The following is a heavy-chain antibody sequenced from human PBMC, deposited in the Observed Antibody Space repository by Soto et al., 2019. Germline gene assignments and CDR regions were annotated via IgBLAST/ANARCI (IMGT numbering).Heavy chain of an antibody. J-gene: IGHJ4*02. V-gene: IGHV3-33*01. D-gene: IGHD3-22*01. CDR2: IWYYGSNK. CDR3: ASDRSSGYRFDY. Sequence: GGSLRLSCAASGFTFSSYGMHWVRQAPGKGLEWVAVIWYYGSNKYYADSVKGRFTISRDNSKNTLYLQMNSLRAEDTAVYYCASDRSSGYRFDYWGQGTLVTVSS. CDR1: GFTFSSYG.